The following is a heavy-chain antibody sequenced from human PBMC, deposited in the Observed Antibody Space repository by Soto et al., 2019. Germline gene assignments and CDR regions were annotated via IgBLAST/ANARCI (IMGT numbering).Heavy chain of an antibody. V-gene: IGHV2-5*02. D-gene: IGHD2-2*01. CDR1: GFSVTTSGVG. CDR2: IYWDDDK. Sequence: QITLKESGPTLVKPTQTLTLTCTFSGFSVTTSGVGVGWIRQPPGKALEWLALIYWDDDKYYSPFLKSRLTISKDTSKNQVVLTMTNMDPVDTATYYGAHRPSLHVAFDSWGQGTLVTVSS. CDR3: AHRPSLHVAFDS. J-gene: IGHJ4*02.